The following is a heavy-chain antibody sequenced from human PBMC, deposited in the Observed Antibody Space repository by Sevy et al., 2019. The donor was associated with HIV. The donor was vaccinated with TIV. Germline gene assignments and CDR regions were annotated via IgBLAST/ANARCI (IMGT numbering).Heavy chain of an antibody. Sequence: GGSLRLSCAASAFTLTTFSIHWVRRAPGKGLEWLAVTSYDGSQKHYADSVRGRFTISSDTSRNTMYLQMNSLKVDDTAVYYCARSPPVGIVVVTAVEYYFDLWGQGTQVTVSS. CDR1: AFTLTTFS. D-gene: IGHD2-21*02. CDR2: TSYDGSQK. V-gene: IGHV3-30*08. CDR3: ARSPPVGIVVVTAVEYYFDL. J-gene: IGHJ4*02.